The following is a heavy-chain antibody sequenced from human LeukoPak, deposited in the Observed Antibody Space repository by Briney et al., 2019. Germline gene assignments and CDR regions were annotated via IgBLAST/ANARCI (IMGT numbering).Heavy chain of an antibody. Sequence: VSVKVSCKASGYTFTGYYMHWVRQAPGQGLEWMGWINPNSSGTNYAQKFQGRVTMTRDTSISTAYMELSRLRSDDTAVYYCSGSRSDYYYYYGMDVWGQGTTVTVSS. J-gene: IGHJ6*02. V-gene: IGHV1-2*02. CDR1: GYTFTGYY. CDR2: INPNSSGT. CDR3: SGSRSDYYYYYGMDV. D-gene: IGHD3-10*01.